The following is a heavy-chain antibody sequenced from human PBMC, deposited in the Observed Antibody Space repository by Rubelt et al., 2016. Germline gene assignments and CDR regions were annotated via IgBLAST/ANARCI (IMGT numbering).Heavy chain of an antibody. CDR2: ITWDDED. CDR1: GFSLTSFGNY. CDR3: VHIGGITMEIDS. D-gene: IGHD3-10*01. V-gene: IGHV2-70*13. J-gene: IGHJ4*02. Sequence: QVTLREAGPALVKPTQTLTLTCSFSGFSLTSFGNYVGWIRQPPGKALEWLAVITWDDEDSYNASLRTRLTSSKDTSKDLVVLTMTNMDPVDTAIYYCVHIGGITMEIDSWGQGNLVTVSS.